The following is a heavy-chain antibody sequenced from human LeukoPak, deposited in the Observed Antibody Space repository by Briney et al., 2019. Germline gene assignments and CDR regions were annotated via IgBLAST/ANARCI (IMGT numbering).Heavy chain of an antibody. J-gene: IGHJ4*02. Sequence: ASVKVSCKASGGTFSSYAISWVRQAPGQGLEWMGGIIPIFGTANYAQKFQGRVTITADESTSTAYMELSSLRSEDTAVYYCARDDVRYSSGWHPAFHYWGQGTLVTVSS. CDR3: ARDDVRYSSGWHPAFHY. V-gene: IGHV1-69*13. D-gene: IGHD6-19*01. CDR2: IIPIFGTA. CDR1: GGTFSSYA.